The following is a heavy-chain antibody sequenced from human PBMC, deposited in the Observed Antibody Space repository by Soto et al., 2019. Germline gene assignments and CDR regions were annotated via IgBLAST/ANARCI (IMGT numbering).Heavy chain of an antibody. D-gene: IGHD2-2*01. J-gene: IGHJ4*02. V-gene: IGHV3-23*01. CDR2: ISDSGST. CDR3: ARDPGGHYCTSTSCLYFFDH. CDR1: GFTFSNHA. Sequence: EVQLLESGGALVQPGGSLRLSCAASGFTFSNHAMNWVRQAPGKGLEWVSTISDSGSTYYADSVKGRFTISRDNSKHTLYLQMNSLSAEDTAVYYCARDPGGHYCTSTSCLYFFDHCGQGTLVIVSS.